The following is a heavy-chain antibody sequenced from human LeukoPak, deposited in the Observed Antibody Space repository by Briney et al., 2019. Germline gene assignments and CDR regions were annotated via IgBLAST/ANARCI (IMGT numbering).Heavy chain of an antibody. CDR2: IYYSGST. Sequence: PSETLSLTCTVSGGPISSYYWSWIRQPPGKGLEWIGYIYYSGSTNYNPSLKSRVTISVDTSKNQFSLKLSSVTAADTAVYYCARLGVPLDAFDIWGQGTMVTVSS. CDR3: ARLGVPLDAFDI. CDR1: GGPISSYY. J-gene: IGHJ3*02. D-gene: IGHD3-16*01. V-gene: IGHV4-59*08.